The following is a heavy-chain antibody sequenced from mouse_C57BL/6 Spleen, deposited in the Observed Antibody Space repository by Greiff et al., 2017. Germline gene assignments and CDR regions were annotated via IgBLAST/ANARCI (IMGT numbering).Heavy chain of an antibody. V-gene: IGHV5-4*01. D-gene: IGHD2-12*01. CDR3: AGEDDCVLAY. J-gene: IGHJ3*01. CDR1: GFTFSSYA. CDR2: ISDGGSYT. Sequence: EVQGVESGGGLVKPGGSLKLSCAASGFTFSSYAMSWVRQTPEKRLEWVATISDGGSYTYYPDNVKGRFTISRDNAKNNLYLQMSHLKSEDTAMYYCAGEDDCVLAYWGQGTMVTVSA.